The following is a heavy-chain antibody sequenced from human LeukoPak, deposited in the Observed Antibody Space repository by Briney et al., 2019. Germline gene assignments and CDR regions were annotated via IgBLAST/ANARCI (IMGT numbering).Heavy chain of an antibody. CDR2: INHRGST. V-gene: IGHV4-34*01. J-gene: IGHJ4*02. CDR1: GGSFSDYF. D-gene: IGHD3-16*01. CDR3: SRLYVWGSFGYKVHYFDY. Sequence: SETLSLTCAVYGGSFSDYFWAWIRQPPGKGLEWIGEINHRGSTNYNPSLKSRVTISVDTSKNQFSLNLNSVTAADTAVYYCSRLYVWGSFGYKVHYFDYWGLGTLVTVSS.